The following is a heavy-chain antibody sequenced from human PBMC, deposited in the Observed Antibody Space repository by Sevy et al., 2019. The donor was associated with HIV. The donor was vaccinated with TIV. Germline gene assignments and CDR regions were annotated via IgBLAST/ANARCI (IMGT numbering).Heavy chain of an antibody. CDR3: ARDCSGSTYFWGLDV. Sequence: GGSLRLSCGGSGFTFSSYWMSWVRQAPGKGLEWVANIKKDGSERYYVDSVKGRFTISRDKAKKSLYLQMNSLRTEDTAVYYCARDCSGSTYFWGLDVWGQGTTVTVSS. D-gene: IGHD2-15*01. CDR1: GFTFSSYW. J-gene: IGHJ6*02. V-gene: IGHV3-7*03. CDR2: IKKDGSER.